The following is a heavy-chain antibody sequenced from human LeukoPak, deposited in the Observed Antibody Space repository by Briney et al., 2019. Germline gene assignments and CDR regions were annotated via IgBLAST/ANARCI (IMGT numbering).Heavy chain of an antibody. CDR3: ARTRQQWQVLDY. D-gene: IGHD6-19*01. J-gene: IGHJ4*02. CDR2: ISHEGSFQ. Sequence: PGGSVRLSCAASGFSFGSFGIHWVRQAPGKGLEWVAVISHEGSFQSYAESVKGRFTISRDNSKNMVFLQMNSLTSEDTAVYYCARTRQQWQVLDYWGQGTLVTVSS. CDR1: GFSFGSFG. V-gene: IGHV3-30*03.